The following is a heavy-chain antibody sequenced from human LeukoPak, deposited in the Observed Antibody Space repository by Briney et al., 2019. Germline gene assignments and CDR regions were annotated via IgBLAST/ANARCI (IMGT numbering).Heavy chain of an antibody. V-gene: IGHV3-48*03. Sequence: GGSLRLSCAASGFTFSSYEMNWVRQAPGKGLEWVSYISSSGSTIYYADSVKGRFTISRDNAKNSLYLQMNSLRAEDTAVYYCARGSSVPPTDYWGQGTLVTVSS. CDR1: GFTFSSYE. CDR2: ISSSGSTI. D-gene: IGHD6-19*01. J-gene: IGHJ4*02. CDR3: ARGSSVPPTDY.